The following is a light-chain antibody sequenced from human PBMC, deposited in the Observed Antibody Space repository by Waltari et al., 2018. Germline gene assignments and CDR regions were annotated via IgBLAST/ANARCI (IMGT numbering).Light chain of an antibody. J-gene: IGLJ2*01. CDR3: QAWDSSPV. CDR1: KLGDKY. Sequence: SHELTQPPSVSVSPGQTASITCSGDKLGDKYACWYQQKPGQSPVVVIYQDSKRPSGIPERFSGSNSGNTATLTVSGTQAMDEADYYCQAWDSSPVFGGGTKLTVL. CDR2: QDS. V-gene: IGLV3-1*01.